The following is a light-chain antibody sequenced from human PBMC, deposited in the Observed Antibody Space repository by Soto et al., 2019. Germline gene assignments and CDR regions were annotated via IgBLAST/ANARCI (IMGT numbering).Light chain of an antibody. CDR3: QSYDSSLNTYV. Sequence: QSVLTQSPSVSGAPGQRVTISCTGSSSNIGAGYDVHWYQQLPGTAPKLLIFGNTNRPSGVPDRFSGSKSDTSASLAITGLQAEDEADYYCQSYDSSLNTYVFGAGTKLTVL. J-gene: IGLJ1*01. CDR2: GNT. V-gene: IGLV1-40*01. CDR1: SSNIGAGYD.